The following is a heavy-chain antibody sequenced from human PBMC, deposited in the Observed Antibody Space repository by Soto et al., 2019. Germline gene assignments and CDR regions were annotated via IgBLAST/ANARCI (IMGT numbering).Heavy chain of an antibody. Sequence: PSETLSLTCSVSGGSVRSGNHFWNWIRQPPGRGLEWLGYMYYTGVTNYNPSLKSRVSMSVDTSKDQFSLNLTSLTAADTAVYYCARGGEPLGYYGLDVWGQGXTVTVS. CDR3: ARGGEPLGYYGLDV. CDR2: MYYTGVT. V-gene: IGHV4-61*01. CDR1: GGSVRSGNHF. J-gene: IGHJ6*02.